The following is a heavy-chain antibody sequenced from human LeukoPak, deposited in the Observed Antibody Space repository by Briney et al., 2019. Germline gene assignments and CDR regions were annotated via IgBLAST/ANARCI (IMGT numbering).Heavy chain of an antibody. Sequence: SETLSLTCTVSGSSLTTTYYWAWFRQPPGKGLEWIATVFQLQTVRTFYNPSLESRVTMSLDTSQNQFSLNLTSVTVADTALYFCARVLNVPKFIDSWGQGTLVTVSS. CDR1: GSSLTTTYY. CDR2: VFQLQTVRT. J-gene: IGHJ4*02. CDR3: ARVLNVPKFIDS. D-gene: IGHD3-16*01. V-gene: IGHV4-38-2*02.